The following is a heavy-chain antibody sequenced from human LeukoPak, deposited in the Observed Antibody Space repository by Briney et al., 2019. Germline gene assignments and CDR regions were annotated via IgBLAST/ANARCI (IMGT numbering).Heavy chain of an antibody. J-gene: IGHJ4*02. CDR1: GFTFSSYW. CDR3: ARDGAFCSSTRCYGNDY. Sequence: GGSLRLSCAASGFTFSSYWMSWVRQAPGKGLECVANINQEGSEKSYVDSVRGRFTISRDNAKNSVYLQMNSLRGEDTAVYYCARDGAFCSSTRCYGNDYWGQGTLVTVSS. D-gene: IGHD2-2*01. V-gene: IGHV3-7*01. CDR2: INQEGSEK.